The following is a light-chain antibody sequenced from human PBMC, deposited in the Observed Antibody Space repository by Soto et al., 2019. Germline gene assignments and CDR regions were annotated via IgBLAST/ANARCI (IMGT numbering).Light chain of an antibody. CDR3: QTWGTGIGV. CDR1: SGHSSYA. Sequence: QPVLTQSPSASASLGASVKLTCTLSSGHSSYAIAWHQQQPEKGPRYLMKLNSDGSHSKGDGIPDRFSGSSSGAERYLTTPSLQSEDEANYYCQTWGTGIGVFGGGTKLTVL. CDR2: LNSDGSH. V-gene: IGLV4-69*01. J-gene: IGLJ3*02.